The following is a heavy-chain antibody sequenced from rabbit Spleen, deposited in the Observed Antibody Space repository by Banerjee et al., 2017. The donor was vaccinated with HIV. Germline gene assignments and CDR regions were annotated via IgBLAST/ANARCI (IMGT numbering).Heavy chain of an antibody. CDR3: ARGSGDDRYNL. CDR1: GFSFSNSYW. J-gene: IGHJ4*01. CDR2: IVTGNSGST. Sequence: QEQLVESGGGLVQPGASLTLTCTASGFSFSNSYWICWVRQAPGKGLEWIACIVTGNSGSTNYASWVNGRFTISRSTSLNTVTLQMTSLTAADTATYFCARGSGDDRYNLWGQGTLVTVS. D-gene: IGHD1-1*01. V-gene: IGHV1S45*01.